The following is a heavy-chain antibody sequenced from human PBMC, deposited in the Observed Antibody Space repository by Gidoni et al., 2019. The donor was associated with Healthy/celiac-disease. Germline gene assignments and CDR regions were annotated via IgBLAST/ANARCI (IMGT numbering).Heavy chain of an antibody. CDR2: IYPGDSDT. Sequence: EVQLVQSGAEVKQPGESLKISCKGSGYSFTSYWLGWVRQMPGKGLEWMGIIYPGDSDTRYSPSFQGQVTISADKSISTAYLQWSSLKASDTAMYYCASSDRYQLLPYYYYGMDVWGQGTTVTVSS. J-gene: IGHJ6*02. D-gene: IGHD2-2*01. CDR3: ASSDRYQLLPYYYYGMDV. V-gene: IGHV5-51*01. CDR1: GYSFTSYW.